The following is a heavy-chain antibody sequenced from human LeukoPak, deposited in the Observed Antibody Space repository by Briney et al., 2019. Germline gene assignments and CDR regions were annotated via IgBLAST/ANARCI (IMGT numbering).Heavy chain of an antibody. Sequence: ASVKVSCKASGYTFTTYYINWVRQVPGQGLEWMGIIDPDDGTTVYAQKFQGRVTLTRDMSTSTVDMELSRVRSEDTAVYYCARGNYYNYY. V-gene: IGHV1-46*01. CDR3: ARGNYYNYY. CDR1: GYTFTTYY. CDR2: IDPDDGTT. J-gene: IGHJ6*03.